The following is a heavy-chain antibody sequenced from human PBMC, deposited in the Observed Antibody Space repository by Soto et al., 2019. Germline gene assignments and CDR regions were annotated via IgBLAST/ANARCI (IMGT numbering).Heavy chain of an antibody. CDR2: IIPVLGAP. CDR1: GATFTSTA. J-gene: IGHJ6*02. CDR3: ASSAGLDHLLNYYGLNV. V-gene: IGHV1-69*01. Sequence: QVHLVQSSAEVKKPGSSVKVSCKASGATFTSTAFSWVRQAPGQGLEWMGGIIPVLGAPNYAQKFQARVTITAAASTTTVHMELSSLRSDDTAVYYCASSAGLDHLLNYYGLNVCGQGTTVTVSS. D-gene: IGHD6-13*01.